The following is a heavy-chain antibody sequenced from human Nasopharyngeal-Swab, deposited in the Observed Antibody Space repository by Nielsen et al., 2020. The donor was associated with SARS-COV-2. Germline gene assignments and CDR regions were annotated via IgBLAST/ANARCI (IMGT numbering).Heavy chain of an antibody. J-gene: IGHJ4*02. D-gene: IGHD2-15*01. CDR1: GFTFSDSA. Sequence: GESLKISCAASGFTFSDSAIHWVRQASGKGLEWVGRIRSKGNSYATAYAAPVKGRFTISRDDSKNTAYLQMNSLITEDTAVYYCTRCGGSCYTGKDYWGQGTLVTVSS. V-gene: IGHV3-73*01. CDR2: IRSKGNSYAT. CDR3: TRCGGSCYTGKDY.